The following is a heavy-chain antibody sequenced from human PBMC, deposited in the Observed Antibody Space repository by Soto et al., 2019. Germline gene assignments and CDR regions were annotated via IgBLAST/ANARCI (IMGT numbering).Heavy chain of an antibody. D-gene: IGHD4-17*01. CDR1: GYTFTSYY. Sequence: RASVKVSCKASGYTFTSYYMHWVRQAPGQGLEWMGIITPSGGSTSYAQKFQGRVTMTRDTSTSTVYMELSILKYEDTAVYYWATDLYAVSTGFFDYWGQGSLVTVAS. CDR3: ATDLYAVSTGFFDY. V-gene: IGHV1-46*01. J-gene: IGHJ4*02. CDR2: ITPSGGST.